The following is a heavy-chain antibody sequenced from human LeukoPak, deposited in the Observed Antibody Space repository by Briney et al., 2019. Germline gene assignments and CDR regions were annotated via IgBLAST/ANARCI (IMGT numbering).Heavy chain of an antibody. CDR2: ISASGGST. Sequence: GGSLRHSCAASGFTFSSYAMSWVRQAPGKGLQWVSSISASGGSTYYADSVKGRFTISRDNSKNTMYVQMNSLRGEDSAIYYCAKVGKVGSSWTLEENWGQGTLVTVSS. CDR3: AKVGKVGSSWTLEEN. D-gene: IGHD6-13*01. V-gene: IGHV3-23*01. CDR1: GFTFSSYA. J-gene: IGHJ4*02.